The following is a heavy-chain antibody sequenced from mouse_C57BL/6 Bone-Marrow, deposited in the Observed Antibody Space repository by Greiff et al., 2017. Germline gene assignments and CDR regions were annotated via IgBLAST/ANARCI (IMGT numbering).Heavy chain of an antibody. CDR1: GYTFTSYG. V-gene: IGHV1-81*01. Sequence: VQLKQSGAELARPGASVKLSCKASGYTFTSYGISWVKQRTGQGLEWIGEIYPRSGNTYYNEKFKGKATLTADKSSSTAYMELRSLTSEDSAVYFCARLGDLFGSTHFDYWGQGTTLTVSS. CDR3: ARLGDLFGSTHFDY. D-gene: IGHD1-1*01. CDR2: IYPRSGNT. J-gene: IGHJ2*01.